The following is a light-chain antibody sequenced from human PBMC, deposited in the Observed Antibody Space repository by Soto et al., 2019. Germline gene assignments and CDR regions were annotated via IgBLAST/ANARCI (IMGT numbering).Light chain of an antibody. CDR3: GTWDSSLSAEI. Sequence: QSVLTQPPSVSAAPGQMVTISCSGSSSNIGNNYVSWYRQFPGTAPKLLIYDNNKRPSGIPDRFSGSKSGTSATLGITELQTGDEADYYCGTWDSSLSAEIFGGGTKLTVL. J-gene: IGLJ2*01. CDR2: DNN. V-gene: IGLV1-51*01. CDR1: SSNIGNNY.